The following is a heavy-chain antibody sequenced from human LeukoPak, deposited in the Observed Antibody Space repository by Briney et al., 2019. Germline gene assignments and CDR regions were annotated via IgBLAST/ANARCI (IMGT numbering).Heavy chain of an antibody. CDR3: ARDGEMATIKNYFDY. Sequence: SETLSLTCTVSGGSISSSSYYWGWIRQPPGKGLEWIGSIYYSGTTHYNPSLKSRVTISVDTSKNQFSLKLSSVTAADTAVYYCARDGEMATIKNYFDYWGQGTLVTVSS. CDR1: GGSISSSSYY. V-gene: IGHV4-39*07. D-gene: IGHD5-24*01. CDR2: IYYSGTT. J-gene: IGHJ4*02.